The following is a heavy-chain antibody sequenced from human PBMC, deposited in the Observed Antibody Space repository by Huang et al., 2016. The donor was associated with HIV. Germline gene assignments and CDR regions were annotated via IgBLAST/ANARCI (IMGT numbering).Heavy chain of an antibody. CDR1: GGSFSGYY. Sequence: QVQLEQWGAGLLKASETLSLTCAVYGGSFSGYYWNWLRQAPGKGLEWDGEINHSGNTNYNPSPESRVNMSVDTSKTQYSLHLTSLSDADTGTYFYAQRYNSRRDYWGRGTLVTVHS. CDR2: INHSGNT. CDR3: AQRYNSRRDY. V-gene: IGHV4-34*02. D-gene: IGHD3-22*01. J-gene: IGHJ4*02.